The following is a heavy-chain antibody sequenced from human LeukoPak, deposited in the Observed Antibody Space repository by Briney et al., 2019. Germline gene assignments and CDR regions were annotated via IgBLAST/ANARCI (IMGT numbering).Heavy chain of an antibody. Sequence: ASVKVSCKASGYTFTSYGISWVRQAPGQGLEWMGWISAYNGSTNYAQKLQGRVTMTTDTSTSTAYMELRSLRSDDTAVYYCARDHRANYDFWSGYSFSWFDPWGQGTLVTVSS. CDR2: ISAYNGST. CDR3: ARDHRANYDFWSGYSFSWFDP. V-gene: IGHV1-18*01. D-gene: IGHD3-3*01. J-gene: IGHJ5*02. CDR1: GYTFTSYG.